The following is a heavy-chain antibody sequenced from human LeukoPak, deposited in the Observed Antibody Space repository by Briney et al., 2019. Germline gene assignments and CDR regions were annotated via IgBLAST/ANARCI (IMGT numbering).Heavy chain of an antibody. V-gene: IGHV1-69*05. CDR2: IIPVFGTS. J-gene: IGHJ6*03. D-gene: IGHD3-10*01. CDR1: GGTFSSYA. Sequence: ASVKVSCKASGGTFSSYAISWVRQAPGQGLEWMGGIIPVFGTSNYAQKFQGRVTMTRDTSTSTVYMELSSLRSEDTAVYYCARGPSITMVRGGQWHYYMDVWGKGTTVTISS. CDR3: ARGPSITMVRGGQWHYYMDV.